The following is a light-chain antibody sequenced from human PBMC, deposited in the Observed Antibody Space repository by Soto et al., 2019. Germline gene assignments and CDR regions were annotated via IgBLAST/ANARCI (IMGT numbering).Light chain of an antibody. V-gene: IGKV1-39*01. CDR3: QQSYTTPWT. CDR2: AAS. J-gene: IGKJ1*01. Sequence: DIHMTQSPSSLSASVGDRVTITCQASQSISSFLNWYQQKPGKAPHLLIYAASSLRYGVPSRFRGSESGTEFTLTISSLQPEDFATYFCQQSYTTPWTFGQGTKVDI. CDR1: QSISSF.